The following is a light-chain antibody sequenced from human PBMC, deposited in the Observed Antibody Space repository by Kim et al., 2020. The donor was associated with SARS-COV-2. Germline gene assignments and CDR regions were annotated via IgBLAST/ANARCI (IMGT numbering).Light chain of an antibody. J-gene: IGLJ3*02. CDR2: DVS. CDR3: SSYTTSSTLGV. CDR1: TSNVGGHND. V-gene: IGLV2-14*04. Sequence: QSITIACTGTTSNVGGHNDVSWYQKSPGKAPKPMIYDVSKRPSGVSDRFSGSKSGNTASLTISGLQAEDEADYYCSSYTTSSTLGVFGGGTQLTVL.